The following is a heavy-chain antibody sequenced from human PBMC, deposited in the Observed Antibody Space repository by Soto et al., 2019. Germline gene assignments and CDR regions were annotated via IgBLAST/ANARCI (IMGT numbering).Heavy chain of an antibody. D-gene: IGHD6-13*01. CDR1: GYTFTSYG. CDR3: ARGLVAAAGTYYYYGMDV. Sequence: ASVKVSCQASGYTFTSYGIGWVRQAPGQGLEWMGWISAYNGNTNYAQKLQGRVTMTTDTSTSTAYMELRSLRSDDTAVYYCARGLVAAAGTYYYYGMDVWGQGTTVTVSS. CDR2: ISAYNGNT. V-gene: IGHV1-18*01. J-gene: IGHJ6*02.